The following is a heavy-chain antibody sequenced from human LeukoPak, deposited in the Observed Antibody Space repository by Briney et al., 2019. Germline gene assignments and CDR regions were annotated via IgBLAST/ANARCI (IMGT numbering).Heavy chain of an antibody. CDR1: GGSISSGGYY. Sequence: SQTLSLTCTVSGGSISSGGYYWSWIRQPPGKGLEWIGYIYHSGSTYYNPSLKSRVTISVDRSKNQFSLKLSSVTAADTAVYYCAREEQQLGSSGYWGQGTLVTVSS. CDR3: AREEQQLGSSGY. D-gene: IGHD6-13*01. J-gene: IGHJ4*02. CDR2: IYHSGST. V-gene: IGHV4-30-2*01.